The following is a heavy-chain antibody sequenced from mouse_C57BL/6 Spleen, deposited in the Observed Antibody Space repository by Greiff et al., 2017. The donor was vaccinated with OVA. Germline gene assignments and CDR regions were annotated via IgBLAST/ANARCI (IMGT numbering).Heavy chain of an antibody. D-gene: IGHD2-1*01. Sequence: QVQLQQSGPELVKPGASVKISCKASGYAFSSSWMNWVKQRPGKGLESIGRIYPGDGDTNYNGKFKGKATLTADKSSSTAYMQLSSLTSEDSAVYFCARGRGLGNYEYFDVWGTGTTVTVSS. V-gene: IGHV1-82*01. CDR3: ARGRGLGNYEYFDV. CDR2: IYPGDGDT. J-gene: IGHJ1*03. CDR1: GYAFSSSW.